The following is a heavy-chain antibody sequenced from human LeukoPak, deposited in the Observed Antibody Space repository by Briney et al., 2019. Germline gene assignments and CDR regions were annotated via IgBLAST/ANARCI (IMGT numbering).Heavy chain of an antibody. D-gene: IGHD3-9*01. V-gene: IGHV3-74*01. CDR3: ARDCADILTGYYKEGSYYYYGMDV. Sequence: GGSLRLSCAASGFTFSYFWMHWFRQTPGKGLVWVSCINTDGSYSTYADSVKGRFTISRDNSKNTLYLQMNSLRAEDTAVYYCARDCADILTGYYKEGSYYYYGMDVWGQGTTVTVSS. CDR2: INTDGSYS. J-gene: IGHJ6*02. CDR1: GFTFSYFW.